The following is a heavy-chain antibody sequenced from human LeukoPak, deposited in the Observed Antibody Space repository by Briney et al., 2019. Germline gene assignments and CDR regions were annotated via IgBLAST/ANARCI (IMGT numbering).Heavy chain of an antibody. V-gene: IGHV1-24*01. Sequence: SVTVSCKVSGYSLIELSTHWVRQPPAKGIEGMGGINLEHGKPVYAQKFQGRIFMSEVTTTDTAYMEVNSVTSEGTAIYCCAKGVAVAGTPSGGDYWGQGTVLTVSS. CDR2: INLEHGKP. J-gene: IGHJ4*02. D-gene: IGHD6-19*01. CDR1: GYSLIELS. CDR3: AKGVAVAGTPSGGDY.